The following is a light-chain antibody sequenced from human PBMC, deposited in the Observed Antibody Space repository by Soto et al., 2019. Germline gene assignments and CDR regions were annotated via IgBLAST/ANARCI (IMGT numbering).Light chain of an antibody. Sequence: DIQMTQSPSSVSASVGDRVTITCRASQPISRWLAWYQQKPGEAPKLLIFAASTLQSGVPSRFSGRGAGTHFTLTISSLQPEDSAIYYCQLANSFPTFGRGTRVDLK. J-gene: IGKJ1*01. CDR3: QLANSFPT. CDR2: AAS. V-gene: IGKV1-12*01. CDR1: QPISRW.